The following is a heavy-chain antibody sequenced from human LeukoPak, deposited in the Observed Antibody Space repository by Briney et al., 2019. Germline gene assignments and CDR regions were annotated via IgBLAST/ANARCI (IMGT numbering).Heavy chain of an antibody. Sequence: SETLSLTCAVYGGSFSGYYWSWIRQPPGKGLEWIGEINHSGSTNYNPSLKSRVTISVDTSKNQFSLKLSSVTAADTAVYYCVRTPGKRIVVVPVRYYYYYMDVWGKGTTVTVSS. D-gene: IGHD2-2*01. CDR1: GGSFSGYY. V-gene: IGHV4-34*01. CDR3: VRTPGKRIVVVPVRYYYYYMDV. J-gene: IGHJ6*03. CDR2: INHSGST.